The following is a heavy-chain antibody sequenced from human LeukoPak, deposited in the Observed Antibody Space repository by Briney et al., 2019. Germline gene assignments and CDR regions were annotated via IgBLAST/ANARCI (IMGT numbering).Heavy chain of an antibody. CDR2: ISGSGAGT. CDR3: ARDRIHLYCGGDCYIGANWFDP. Sequence: GGSLRLSRAASGFNFSGYAMSWVRQDPGKGQEGVAAISGSGAGTYYADSVKGRFTISRDNSKNTLYLQMNSLRAEDTALYYCARDRIHLYCGGDCYIGANWFDPWGQGTLVTVSS. CDR1: GFNFSGYA. V-gene: IGHV3-23*01. J-gene: IGHJ5*02. D-gene: IGHD2-21*01.